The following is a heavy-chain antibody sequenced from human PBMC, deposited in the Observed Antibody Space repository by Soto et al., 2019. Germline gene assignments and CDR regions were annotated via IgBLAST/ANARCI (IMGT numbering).Heavy chain of an antibody. J-gene: IGHJ4*01. V-gene: IGHV4-30-4*01. CDR3: VRYCSTTKCPFDY. D-gene: IGHD2-2*01. CDR1: GGSISSGGSY. CDR2: IYYSGNT. Sequence: SETLSLTCTVSGGSISSGGSYWGWIRQPPGKGLEWIGYIYYSGNTYFNPSLKSRVTLSVDTSKNQFSLNLSSVTAADTAVYYCVRYCSTTKCPFDYWG.